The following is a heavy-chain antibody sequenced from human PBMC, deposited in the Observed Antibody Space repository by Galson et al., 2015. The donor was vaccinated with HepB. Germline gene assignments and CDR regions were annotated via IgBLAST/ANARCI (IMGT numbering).Heavy chain of an antibody. CDR1: GFTFRNSA. CDR2: VFHGGTEK. D-gene: IGHD3-22*01. Sequence: SLRLSCAASGFTFRNSAMHWVRQAPGQGLEWVAIVFHGGTEKYYADSVRGRFTISRDNSENTLYLEMTSLRVDDTAIYYCARGEGGYYDTSGNYLGYRGQGTLVTVSS. V-gene: IGHV3-33*01. J-gene: IGHJ4*02. CDR3: ARGEGGYYDTSGNYLGY.